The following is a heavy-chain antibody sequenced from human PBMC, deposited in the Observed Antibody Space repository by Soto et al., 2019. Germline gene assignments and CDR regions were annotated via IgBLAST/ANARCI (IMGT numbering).Heavy chain of an antibody. Sequence: ASVKVSCTASGYTFTSYGISWVRQAPGQGLEWMGWISAYNGNTNYAQKLQGRVTMTTDTSTSTAYMELRSLRSDDTAVYYCARDPETTVTTYFDYWGQGTLVTVSS. CDR2: ISAYNGNT. J-gene: IGHJ4*02. V-gene: IGHV1-18*01. CDR3: ARDPETTVTTYFDY. D-gene: IGHD4-17*01. CDR1: GYTFTSYG.